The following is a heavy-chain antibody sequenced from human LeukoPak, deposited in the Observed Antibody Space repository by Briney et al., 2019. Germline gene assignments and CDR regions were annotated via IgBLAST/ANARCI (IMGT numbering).Heavy chain of an antibody. D-gene: IGHD3-10*01. CDR1: GGSFSGYY. CDR3: ARRHTQYTMVRGVTPHYFDY. CDR2: INHSGST. V-gene: IGHV4-34*01. Sequence: SETLSLTCAVYGGSFSGYYWSWIRQPPGKGLEWIGEINHSGSTNYNPSLKSRVTISVDTSKNQFSLKLSSVTAADTAVYYCARRHTQYTMVRGVTPHYFDYWGQGTLVTVSS. J-gene: IGHJ4*02.